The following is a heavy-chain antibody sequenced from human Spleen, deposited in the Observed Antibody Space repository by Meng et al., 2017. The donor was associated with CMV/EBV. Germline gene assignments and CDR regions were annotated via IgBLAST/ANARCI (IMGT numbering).Heavy chain of an antibody. J-gene: IGHJ4*02. CDR1: GFTFSSYA. V-gene: IGHV3-23*01. CDR2: ISNSGGST. Sequence: GESLKISCAASGFTFSSYAMSWVRQAPGKGVEWASSISNSGGSTYYADSAKGRFSISRDNFKNTLYLEMNSLRAEDTAVYHCTKEGYLDNDYHDYWGQGTLVTVSS. CDR3: TKEGYLDNDYHDY. D-gene: IGHD3/OR15-3a*01.